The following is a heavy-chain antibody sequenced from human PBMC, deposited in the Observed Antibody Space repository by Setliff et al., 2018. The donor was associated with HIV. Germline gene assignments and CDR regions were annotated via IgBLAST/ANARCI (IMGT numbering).Heavy chain of an antibody. CDR1: GYTFTGPY. CDR3: ARNFGLSPSGKYYYYYGMDI. J-gene: IGHJ6*02. D-gene: IGHD3-10*01. CDR2: VNPNSGDA. V-gene: IGHV1-2*02. Sequence: GASVKVSCKASGYTFTGPYLHWVRQAPGQGLEWLGWVNPNSGDAIYAQNFQGRVTMTRDTSINAAYMELRGLRSDDTAVYYCARNFGLSPSGKYYYYYGMDIWGQGTTVTVSS.